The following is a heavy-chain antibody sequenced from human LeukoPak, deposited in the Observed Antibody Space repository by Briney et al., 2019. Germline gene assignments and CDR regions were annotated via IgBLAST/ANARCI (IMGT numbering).Heavy chain of an antibody. Sequence: GGSLRLSCAASGFAFSNFAMSWVRQAPGKGLEWVSAMSGSGYYTYYVESVKGRFTISRDNSKNTLYLHMNSLRAEDTAVYYCARAMVRGVTEFDYWGQGTLVTVSS. J-gene: IGHJ4*02. CDR2: MSGSGYYT. V-gene: IGHV3-23*01. CDR3: ARAMVRGVTEFDY. D-gene: IGHD3-10*01. CDR1: GFAFSNFA.